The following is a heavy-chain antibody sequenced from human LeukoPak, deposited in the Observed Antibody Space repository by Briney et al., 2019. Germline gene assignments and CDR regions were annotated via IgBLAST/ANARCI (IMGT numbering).Heavy chain of an antibody. Sequence: GASVKVSCKASGYTFTSYDINWVRQATGQGLEWMGWMNPNSGNTGYAQKFQGRVTITRNTSISTAYMELSSLRSEDTAVYYCARGRGSSSSWDYYYYMDVWGKGTTVTVSS. CDR1: GYTFTSYD. CDR3: ARGRGSSSSWDYYYYMDV. V-gene: IGHV1-8*03. D-gene: IGHD6-6*01. CDR2: MNPNSGNT. J-gene: IGHJ6*03.